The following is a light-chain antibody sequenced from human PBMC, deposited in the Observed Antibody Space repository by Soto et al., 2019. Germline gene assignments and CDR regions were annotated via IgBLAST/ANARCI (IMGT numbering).Light chain of an antibody. CDR2: GAS. J-gene: IGKJ2*01. V-gene: IGKV3-15*01. CDR1: QSVSTN. CDR3: QQYNNWPYT. Sequence: EIVMTQSPDTLSVSPGERATLSCRASQSVSTNLAWYQQKPGQAPRLLIYGASTRATGIPARFSGSGSGTEFPLTISSLQSEDFAVYHCQQYNNWPYTFGQGTKLDIK.